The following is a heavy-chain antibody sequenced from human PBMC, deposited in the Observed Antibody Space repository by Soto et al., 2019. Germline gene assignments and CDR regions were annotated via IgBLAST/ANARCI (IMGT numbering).Heavy chain of an antibody. V-gene: IGHV1-24*01. CDR1: GDTLTELS. D-gene: IGHD2-21*01. CDR3: ATERLACCDIDNCYRHYFDS. CDR2: FDPEDDEI. Sequence: ASVKVSCKVSGDTLTELSIHWVRQAPGKGLEWMGRFDPEDDEIVYAQKFQGRVTMTEDTSTDTSYMEVTSLTSEDTAVYYCATERLACCDIDNCYRHYFDSWGQGTLVTVSS. J-gene: IGHJ4*02.